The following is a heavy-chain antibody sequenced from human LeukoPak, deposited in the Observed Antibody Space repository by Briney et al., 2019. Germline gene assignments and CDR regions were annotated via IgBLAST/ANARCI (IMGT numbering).Heavy chain of an antibody. J-gene: IGHJ5*02. D-gene: IGHD3-10*01. V-gene: IGHV4-34*01. CDR2: INHSGRT. CDR3: ARRVLLWFGEEDWFDP. Sequence: SETLSLTCAVCGGSFSGYYWSWIRQPPGKGLEWSGEINHSGRTNYNPSLKSRVTISVDTSKNQFSLKLSYVTAADTAVYYCARRVLLWFGEEDWFDPWGQGTLVTVSS. CDR1: GGSFSGYY.